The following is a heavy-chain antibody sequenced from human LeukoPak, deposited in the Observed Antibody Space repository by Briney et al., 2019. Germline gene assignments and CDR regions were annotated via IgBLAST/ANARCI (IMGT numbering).Heavy chain of an antibody. Sequence: ASVKVSCKASGYTFTSYGISWVRQAPGQGLGWMGWISAYNGNTNYAQKLQGRVTMTTDTSTSTAYMELRSLRSDDTAVYYCARVAKRSGMDYYDSSGPADYWGQGTLVTVSS. CDR3: ARVAKRSGMDYYDSSGPADY. D-gene: IGHD3-22*01. J-gene: IGHJ4*02. CDR1: GYTFTSYG. CDR2: ISAYNGNT. V-gene: IGHV1-18*01.